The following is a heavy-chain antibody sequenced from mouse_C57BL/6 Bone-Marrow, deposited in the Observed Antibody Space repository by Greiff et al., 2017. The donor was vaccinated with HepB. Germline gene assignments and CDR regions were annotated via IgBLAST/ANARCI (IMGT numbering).Heavy chain of an antibody. CDR2: IHPNSGST. Sequence: QVQLKQPGAELVKPGASVKLSCKASGYTFTSYWMHWVKQRPGQGLEWIGMIHPNSGSTNYNEKFKSKATLTVDKSSSTAYMQLSSLTSEDSAVYYCARDLYYYGSPRFDCWGQGTTLTVSS. CDR3: ARDLYYYGSPRFDC. J-gene: IGHJ2*01. CDR1: GYTFTSYW. V-gene: IGHV1-64*01. D-gene: IGHD1-1*01.